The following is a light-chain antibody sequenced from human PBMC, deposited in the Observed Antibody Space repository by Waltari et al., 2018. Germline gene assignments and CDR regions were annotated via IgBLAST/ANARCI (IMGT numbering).Light chain of an antibody. CDR1: QSVSSF. CDR3: QKYGTLPAT. V-gene: IGKV3-20*01. J-gene: IGKJ1*01. Sequence: EIVLTQSPGTLSLPPGESATLSCRASQSVSSFLAWYQQKPGQAPRLLIYEASSRATDIPDRFSGSGSGTDFSLTISRLEPEDFAVYYCQKYGTLPATFGQGTKVEIK. CDR2: EAS.